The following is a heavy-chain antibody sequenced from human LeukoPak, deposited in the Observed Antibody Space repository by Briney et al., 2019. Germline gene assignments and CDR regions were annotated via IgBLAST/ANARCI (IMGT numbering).Heavy chain of an antibody. CDR2: ISSNGGST. J-gene: IGHJ4*02. CDR1: GFTFSSYA. D-gene: IGHD6-13*01. V-gene: IGHV3-64*01. Sequence: GGSLRLSCAASGFTFSSYAMHWVRQAPGKGLEYVSAISSNGGSTYYANSVKGRFTISRDNSKNTLYLQMGSLRAEDMAVHYCARDGGGIAAAYYFDYWGQGTLVTVSS. CDR3: ARDGGGIAAAYYFDY.